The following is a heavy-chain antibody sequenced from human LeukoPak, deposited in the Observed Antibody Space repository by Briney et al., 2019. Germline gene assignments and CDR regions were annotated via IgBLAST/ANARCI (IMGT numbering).Heavy chain of an antibody. CDR3: ARTGNGYCSSTSCYGPGARGRWYFDL. Sequence: SETLSLTCAVYGGSFSGYYWSWIRQPPGKGLEWIGEINHSGSTNYNPSLKSRVTISVDTSKNQFSLKLSSVTAADTAVYYCARTGNGYCSSTSCYGPGARGRWYFDLWGRGTLVTVSS. D-gene: IGHD2-2*03. CDR2: INHSGST. J-gene: IGHJ2*01. CDR1: GGSFSGYY. V-gene: IGHV4-34*01.